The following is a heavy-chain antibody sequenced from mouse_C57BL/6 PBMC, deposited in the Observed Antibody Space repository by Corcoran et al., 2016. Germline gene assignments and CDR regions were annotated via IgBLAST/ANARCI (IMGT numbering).Heavy chain of an antibody. V-gene: IGHV1-26*01. CDR1: GYTFTDYY. D-gene: IGHD1-1*01. CDR2: INPNNGGT. J-gene: IGHJ4*01. Sequence: EVQLQQSGPELVKPGASVKISCKASGYTFTDYYMNWVKQSHGKGLEWIGDINPNNGGTSYNQKFKGKATLTVDKSSSTAYMELRSLTSEDSAVYYCAPSYGDAMDYWGQGTSVTVSS. CDR3: APSYGDAMDY.